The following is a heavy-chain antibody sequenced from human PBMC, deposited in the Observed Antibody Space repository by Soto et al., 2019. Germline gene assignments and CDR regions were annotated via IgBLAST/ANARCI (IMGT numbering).Heavy chain of an antibody. Sequence: SQTLSLTCAISGDSVSSNSAAWNWIRQSPSRGLEWLGRTYYRSKWYNDYAVSVKSRITINPDTSKNQFSLQLNSVTPEDTAVYYCASEGSIAAREGPYYYYYYGMDVWGQGTTVTVS. CDR3: ASEGSIAAREGPYYYYYYGMDV. D-gene: IGHD6-6*01. CDR1: GDSVSSNSAA. V-gene: IGHV6-1*01. J-gene: IGHJ6*02. CDR2: TYYRSKWYN.